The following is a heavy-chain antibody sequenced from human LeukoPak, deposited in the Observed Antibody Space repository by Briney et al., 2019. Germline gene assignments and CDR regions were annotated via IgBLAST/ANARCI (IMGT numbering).Heavy chain of an antibody. V-gene: IGHV3-48*01. CDR2: ISSSSSTI. J-gene: IGHJ3*02. Sequence: GGSLRLSCAASGFTFSSYSMNWVRQAPGKGLEWVSYISSSSSTIYYADSVKGRFTISRDNAKNSLYLQMNSLRAEDTAVYYCAKARDGYNYYAFDIWGQGTMVTVSS. D-gene: IGHD5-24*01. CDR1: GFTFSSYS. CDR3: AKARDGYNYYAFDI.